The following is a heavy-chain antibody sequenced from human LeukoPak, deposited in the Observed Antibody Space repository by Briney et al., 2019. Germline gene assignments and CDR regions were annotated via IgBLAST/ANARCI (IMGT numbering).Heavy chain of an antibody. J-gene: IGHJ4*02. V-gene: IGHV3-13*01. D-gene: IGHD6-19*01. CDR2: IGTAGDT. CDR3: ARSHTMIAVAADFDY. Sequence: PGGSLRLSCAASGFTFSSYDMHWVRQATGKGLEWVSAIGTAGDTYYPGSVKGRFTISRENAKNSLYLQMNSLRAGDTAVYYCARSHTMIAVAADFDYWGQGTLVTVSS. CDR1: GFTFSSYD.